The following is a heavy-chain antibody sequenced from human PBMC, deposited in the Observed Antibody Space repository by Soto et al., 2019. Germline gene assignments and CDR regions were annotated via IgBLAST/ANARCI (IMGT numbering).Heavy chain of an antibody. CDR3: ATGRRYCSSTSCRGWFDP. J-gene: IGHJ5*02. D-gene: IGHD2-2*01. CDR2: FDPEDGET. CDR1: GYTLTELS. V-gene: IGHV1-24*01. Sequence: GASVKVSCKVSGYTLTELSMHWVRQAPGKGLEWMGGFDPEDGETIYAQKFQGRVTMTEDTSTDTAYMELSSLRSEDTAVYYCATGRRYCSSTSCRGWFDPWGEGTLVTVSS.